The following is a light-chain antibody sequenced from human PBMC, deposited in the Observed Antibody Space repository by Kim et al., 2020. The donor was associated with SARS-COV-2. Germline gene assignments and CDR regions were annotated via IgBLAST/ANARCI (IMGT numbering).Light chain of an antibody. CDR2: DVN. J-gene: IGLJ1*01. Sequence: GQAFTISCTGTSSDVVSYDVVSWYQQHPGKAPKLIIYDVNKRPSGVSYRFSGSKSGNTASLTISGLQTEDEADYYCCSYAGSRVYVFGIGTKVTVL. CDR1: SSDVVSYDV. V-gene: IGLV2-23*02. CDR3: CSYAGSRVYV.